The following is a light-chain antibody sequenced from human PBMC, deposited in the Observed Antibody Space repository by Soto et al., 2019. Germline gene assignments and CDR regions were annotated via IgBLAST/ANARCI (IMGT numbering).Light chain of an antibody. V-gene: IGKV1-33*01. J-gene: IGKJ2*01. CDR2: DTS. Sequence: DIPMTQSPSSLSASVGDRVTITCQASQDISKYLNWYQQKPGKAPKILIYDTSNLETGVPSRFSGSGSGTHFTFTTSSLQPEDTAIYYCQQYDNLPRNTFGQGTKLEIK. CDR3: QQYDNLPRNT. CDR1: QDISKY.